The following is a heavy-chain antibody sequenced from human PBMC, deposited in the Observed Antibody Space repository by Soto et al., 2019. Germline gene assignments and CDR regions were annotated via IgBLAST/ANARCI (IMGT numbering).Heavy chain of an antibody. CDR3: ARGTVGATYY. CDR2: ISPYNGNT. V-gene: IGHV1-18*04. CDR1: GYTFSSYG. D-gene: IGHD1-26*01. J-gene: IGHJ4*02. Sequence: GASVKVSCKGTGYTFSSYGITWVRQAPGQGLEWMGWISPYNGNTNYAQKPQGRVTMTTDTSTRTAYMELRSLRSGDTAVYYCARGTVGATYYWGQGTQVTVSS.